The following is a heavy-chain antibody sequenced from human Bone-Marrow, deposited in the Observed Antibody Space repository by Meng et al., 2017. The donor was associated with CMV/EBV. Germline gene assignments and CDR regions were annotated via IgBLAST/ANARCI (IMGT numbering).Heavy chain of an antibody. CDR2: IYSGGST. CDR3: VRDRVVVAATPEQRPRYYYYYGMDV. D-gene: IGHD2-15*01. CDR1: GFNVSNNY. V-gene: IGHV3-53*01. Sequence: GGSLRLSCAASGFNVSNNYINWVRQAPGKGLEWVSVIYSGGSTYYSDSVKGRFSISRDNSKNTLYLQMNSLRAEDTAVYYCVRDRVVVAATPEQRPRYYYYYGMDVCGQGTTVTFSS. J-gene: IGHJ6*02.